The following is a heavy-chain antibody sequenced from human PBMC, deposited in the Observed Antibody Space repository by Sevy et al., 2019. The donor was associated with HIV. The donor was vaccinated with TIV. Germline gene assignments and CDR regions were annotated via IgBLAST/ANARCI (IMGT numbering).Heavy chain of an antibody. CDR1: GYSISSGYY. V-gene: IGHV4-38-2*01. Sequence: SETLSLTCAVSGYSISSGYYWGWIRQPPGKGLEWIGSIYHSGSTYYNPSLKSRVTISVDTSKNQFSLKLSSVTAADTAVYYCARGVVPAADIAAAGGFDYWGQGTLVTVSS. D-gene: IGHD6-13*01. J-gene: IGHJ4*02. CDR3: ARGVVPAADIAAAGGFDY. CDR2: IYHSGST.